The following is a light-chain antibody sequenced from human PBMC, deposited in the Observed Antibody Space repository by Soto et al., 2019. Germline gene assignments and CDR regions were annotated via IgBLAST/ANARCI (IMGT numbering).Light chain of an antibody. CDR3: MQAIQAPRT. CDR1: QSLLHSNGNIY. J-gene: IGKJ1*01. Sequence: DIVLTQSPLSLPVTPGEPASISCRSSQSLLHSNGNIYLDWYLQKPGQSPQLLIYLGSIRASGVPDRFSGSGSGTDFTLKITRVEAEYVGFYYYMQAIQAPRTFALEPKGDIK. V-gene: IGKV2-28*01. CDR2: LGS.